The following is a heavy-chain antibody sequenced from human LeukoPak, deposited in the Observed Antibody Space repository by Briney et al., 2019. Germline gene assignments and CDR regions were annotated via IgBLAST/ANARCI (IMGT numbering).Heavy chain of an antibody. CDR2: TYSDGST. CDR3: ARSSVGWHDY. Sequence: GGSLRLSCAASGFAVSSHFMSWVRQAPRMGLEWVSVTYSDGSTYYADSVKGRFTISRDNSKNTLYLQMNSLRAEDTAVYYRARSSVGWHDYWGQGTLVTVSS. J-gene: IGHJ4*02. V-gene: IGHV3-53*01. D-gene: IGHD6-19*01. CDR1: GFAVSSHF.